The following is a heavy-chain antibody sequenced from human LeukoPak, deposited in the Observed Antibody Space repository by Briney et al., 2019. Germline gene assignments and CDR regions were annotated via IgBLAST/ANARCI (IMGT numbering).Heavy chain of an antibody. Sequence: VASVKVSCKASGYTFTNYGISWVRQAPGQGLEWMGRISAYNGNTNYAQKLQGRVTMTTDTSTSTAYMELRSLRSDDTAVYYCARDDDTAMVMQSYWGQGTLVTVSS. V-gene: IGHV1-18*01. CDR2: ISAYNGNT. CDR3: ARDDDTAMVMQSY. D-gene: IGHD5-18*01. CDR1: GYTFTNYG. J-gene: IGHJ4*02.